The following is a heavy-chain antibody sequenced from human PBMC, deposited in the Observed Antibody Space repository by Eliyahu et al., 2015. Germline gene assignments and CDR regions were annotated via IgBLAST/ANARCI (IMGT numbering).Heavy chain of an antibody. J-gene: IGHJ6*02. CDR2: IYYSGST. Sequence: QVQLQESGPGLVKPSQTLSLTCTVSGGSISSGGXYWSWTRQHPGKGLEWIGYIYYSGSTYYNPSLKSRVTISVDTSKNQFSLKLSSVTAADTAVYYCARDLKDPAPVRGVGWEPYGMDVWGQGTTVTVSS. V-gene: IGHV4-31*03. CDR1: GGSISSGGXY. D-gene: IGHD3-10*02. CDR3: ARDLKDPAPVRGVGWEPYGMDV.